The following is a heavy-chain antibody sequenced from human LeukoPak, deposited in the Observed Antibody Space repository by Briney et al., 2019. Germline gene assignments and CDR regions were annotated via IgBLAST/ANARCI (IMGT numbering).Heavy chain of an antibody. Sequence: SETLSLTCTVSGGSISSSSYYWGWIRQPPGKGLEWIGSIYYSGSTNYNPSLKSRVTISVDTSKNQFSLKLSSVTAADTAVYYCARAQGYFDWLLFTFDYWGQGTLVTVSS. J-gene: IGHJ4*02. V-gene: IGHV4-39*07. D-gene: IGHD3-9*01. CDR3: ARAQGYFDWLLFTFDY. CDR2: IYYSGST. CDR1: GGSISSSSYY.